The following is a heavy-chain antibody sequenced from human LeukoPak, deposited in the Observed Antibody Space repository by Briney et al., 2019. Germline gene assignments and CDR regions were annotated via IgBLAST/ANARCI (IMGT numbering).Heavy chain of an antibody. D-gene: IGHD6-13*01. J-gene: IGHJ4*02. Sequence: ASVKVSCKASGYTFTGYYTHWVRQAPGQGLEWMGWINPNSGGTNYARKFQGRVTMTRDTSISTAYMELRRLRSDDTAVYYCARDVAAAENDYWGQGTLVTVSS. CDR1: GYTFTGYY. V-gene: IGHV1-2*02. CDR2: INPNSGGT. CDR3: ARDVAAAENDY.